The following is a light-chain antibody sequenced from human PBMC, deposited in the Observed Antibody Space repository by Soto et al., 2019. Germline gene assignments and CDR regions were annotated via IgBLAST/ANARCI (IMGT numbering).Light chain of an antibody. CDR1: SSDVGSYNL. Sequence: QSVLTQPASVSGSPGQSITISCTGTSSDVGSYNLVSWYQQHPGKAPKLMIYEGSKRPSGVSNRFSGSKSGNTASLTISGLQAGDEADYYCCSYAGSSTPVFGGGTKVTVL. V-gene: IGLV2-23*01. CDR3: CSYAGSSTPV. CDR2: EGS. J-gene: IGLJ2*01.